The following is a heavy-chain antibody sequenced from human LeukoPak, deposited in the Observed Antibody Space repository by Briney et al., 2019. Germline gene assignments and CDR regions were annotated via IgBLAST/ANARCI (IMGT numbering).Heavy chain of an antibody. V-gene: IGHV1-69*06. Sequence: SVKVSCKASGGTFSSYAISWVRQAPGQGLEWMGGIIPMFGTANYAQKLQGRVTITAEKSTSTAYMELSSLRSEDTAVYYCARGLGYCSGGSCYDSDYWGQGTLVTVSS. CDR1: GGTFSSYA. CDR2: IIPMFGTA. CDR3: ARGLGYCSGGSCYDSDY. J-gene: IGHJ4*02. D-gene: IGHD2-15*01.